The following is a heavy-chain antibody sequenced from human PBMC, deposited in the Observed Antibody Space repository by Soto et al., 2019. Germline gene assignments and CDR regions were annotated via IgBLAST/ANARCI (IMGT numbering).Heavy chain of an antibody. V-gene: IGHV3-66*01. D-gene: IGHD3-10*01. CDR1: GFTVSSNY. CDR2: IYSGGST. Sequence: EVQLVESGGGLVQPGGSLRLSCAASGFTVSSNYMSWVRQAPGKGLEWVSVIYSGGSTYYADSVKGRFTISRDNSKNTLYLQMDSLRAEDTAVYYCARDRGYYGSGRSYYYYYMDVWGKGTTVTVSS. CDR3: ARDRGYYGSGRSYYYYYMDV. J-gene: IGHJ6*03.